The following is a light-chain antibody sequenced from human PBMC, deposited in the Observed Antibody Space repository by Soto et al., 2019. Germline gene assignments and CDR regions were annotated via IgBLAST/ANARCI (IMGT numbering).Light chain of an antibody. CDR2: GAS. CDR1: QSISTY. CDR3: HQQHSTPPCT. V-gene: IGKV1-39*01. Sequence: DIQMTQSPASLSASVGDRVTITCRASQSISTYLSWYQQKPGKVPKLLIYGASSLQTGVPSRFSSSRSSTAYFSPTSSLLPPEYATTYCHQQHSTPPCTFGQGTKVDIK. J-gene: IGKJ1*01.